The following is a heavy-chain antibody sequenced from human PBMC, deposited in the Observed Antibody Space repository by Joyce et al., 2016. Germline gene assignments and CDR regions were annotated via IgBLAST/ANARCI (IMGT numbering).Heavy chain of an antibody. D-gene: IGHD5-24*01. CDR3: VRRDAYYLDH. V-gene: IGHV3-74*01. CDR2: VNSDATST. Sequence: EVQLLESGGDLVQPGGSLRLSCAASGFTFSSYWMYWVRQTPGKGLVWVSRVNSDATSTSYAGSVKGRFTISRDNANNTVYLQMNSLRAEDTAFYYCVRRDAYYLDHWGQGTLVTVSS. CDR1: GFTFSSYW. J-gene: IGHJ4*02.